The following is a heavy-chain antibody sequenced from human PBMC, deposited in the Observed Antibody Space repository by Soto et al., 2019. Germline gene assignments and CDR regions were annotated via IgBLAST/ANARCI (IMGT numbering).Heavy chain of an antibody. CDR1: GFTFSSYA. CDR3: AKDLHRRTLLDSSGYRFYYYYGMDV. Sequence: QPGGSLRLSCAASGFTFSSYAMSWVRQAPGKGLEWVSAISGSGGSTYYADSVKGRFTISRDNSKNTLYLQMNSLRAEDTAVYYCAKDLHRRTLLDSSGYRFYYYYGMDVWGQGTTVTVSS. V-gene: IGHV3-23*01. CDR2: ISGSGGST. J-gene: IGHJ6*02. D-gene: IGHD3-22*01.